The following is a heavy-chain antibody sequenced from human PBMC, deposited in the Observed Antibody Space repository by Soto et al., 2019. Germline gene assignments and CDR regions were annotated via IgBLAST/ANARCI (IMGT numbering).Heavy chain of an antibody. J-gene: IGHJ6*02. CDR1: GFTFSNVW. V-gene: IGHV3-15*01. D-gene: IGHD5-18*01. CDR2: IKSKRDGGAI. Sequence: GGSLRLSCAASGFTFSNVWMSWVRQAPGKGLEWLGLIKSKRDGGAIDYAAPVKGRFTISRDDSENTLYLQMNSLRSEDTAVYYCESTPPVDTAMVTPLHYYGMDVWGQGTTVTVSS. CDR3: ESTPPVDTAMVTPLHYYGMDV.